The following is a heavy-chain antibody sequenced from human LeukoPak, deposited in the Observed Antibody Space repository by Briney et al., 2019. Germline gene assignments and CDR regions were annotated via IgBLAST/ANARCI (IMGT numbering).Heavy chain of an antibody. V-gene: IGHV4-59*01. D-gene: IGHD5-18*01. CDR2: IYYSGST. CDR3: ARRRGGYSYGLRYYYMDV. Sequence: SETLSLTCTVSGGSISSYYWSWIRQPPGKGLEWIGYIYYSGSTNYNPSLKSRVTISVDTSKNQFSLKLSSVTAADTAVYYCARRRGGYSYGLRYYYMDVWGKGTTVTVSS. J-gene: IGHJ6*03. CDR1: GGSISSYY.